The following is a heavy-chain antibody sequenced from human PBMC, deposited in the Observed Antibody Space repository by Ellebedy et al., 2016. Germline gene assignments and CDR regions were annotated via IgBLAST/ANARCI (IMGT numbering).Heavy chain of an antibody. V-gene: IGHV4-4*07. J-gene: IGHJ3*02. CDR1: GGSISSYY. CDR3: ARDLRQLDAFDT. CDR2: IYTSGST. D-gene: IGHD6-13*01. Sequence: SETLSLTXTVSGGSISSYYWSWIRQPAGKGLEWIGRIYTSGSTNYNPSLKSRVTMSVDTSKNQFSLKLSSVTAADTAVYYCARDLRQLDAFDTWGQGTMVTVSS.